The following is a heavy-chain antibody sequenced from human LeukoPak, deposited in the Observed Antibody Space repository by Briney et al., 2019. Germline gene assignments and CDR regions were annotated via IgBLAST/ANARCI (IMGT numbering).Heavy chain of an antibody. D-gene: IGHD6-19*01. Sequence: AGSLRLSCAASGFTSSSFWMSWVRQAPGKGLEWVANIKQDGSEKYYVDSVKGRFTISRDNAKNSLYLQMNSLRAEDTAVYYCAKSEQWLVEGVFDYWGQGTLVTVSS. CDR3: AKSEQWLVEGVFDY. J-gene: IGHJ4*02. V-gene: IGHV3-7*01. CDR1: GFTSSSFW. CDR2: IKQDGSEK.